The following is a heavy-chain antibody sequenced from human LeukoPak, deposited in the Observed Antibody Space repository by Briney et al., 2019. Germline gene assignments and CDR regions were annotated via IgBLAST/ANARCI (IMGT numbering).Heavy chain of an antibody. CDR1: GYTFTGYY. D-gene: IGHD5-24*01. J-gene: IGHJ4*02. Sequence: ASVKVSCKASGYTFTGYYMHWVRQAPGQGLEWMGWINPNSGGTNYAQKFQGRVTMTRDTSISTAYMELSRLRSDDTAVYYCARGPFTDGYNYWDYWGQGTLVTASS. CDR3: ARGPFTDGYNYWDY. CDR2: INPNSGGT. V-gene: IGHV1-2*02.